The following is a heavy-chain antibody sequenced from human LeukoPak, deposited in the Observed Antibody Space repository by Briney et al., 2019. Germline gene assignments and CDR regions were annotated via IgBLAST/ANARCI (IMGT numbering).Heavy chain of an antibody. D-gene: IGHD2-2*01. CDR1: GGSISSSSYY. CDR3: ARGVPTATYFDC. J-gene: IGHJ4*02. CDR2: ISYTGGT. V-gene: IGHV4-39*01. Sequence: PSETLSLTCTVSGGSISSSSYYWGWIRQPPGKGLEWIGSISYTGGTSCNPSLKSRVTISIDTSKNQFSLKLSSVTAADTAVYYCARGVPTATYFDCWGQGTLATVSS.